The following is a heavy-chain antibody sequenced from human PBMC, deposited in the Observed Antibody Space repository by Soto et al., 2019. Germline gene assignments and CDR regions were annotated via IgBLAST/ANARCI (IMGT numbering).Heavy chain of an antibody. V-gene: IGHV4-31*03. CDR3: AREAYYDSSGYSAHDYGMDV. CDR2: IYYSGST. Sequence: QVQLQESGPGLVKPSQTLSLTCTVSGGSISSGGYYWSWIRQHPGKGLEWIGYIYYSGSTYYNPSLKSRVTISVDTSKNQFSLKLSSVTAADTAVYYCAREAYYDSSGYSAHDYGMDVWDQGTTVTVSS. D-gene: IGHD3-22*01. J-gene: IGHJ6*02. CDR1: GGSISSGGYY.